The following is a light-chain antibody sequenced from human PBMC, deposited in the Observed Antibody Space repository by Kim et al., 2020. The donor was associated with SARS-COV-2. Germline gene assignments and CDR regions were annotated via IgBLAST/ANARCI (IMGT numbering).Light chain of an antibody. V-gene: IGLV3-10*01. CDR1: TFPKKY. J-gene: IGLJ2*01. CDR3: YSTDSSGHDRV. CDR2: EDS. Sequence: SYELTQPPSVSVSPGQTARLTCSGDTFPKKYAFWFQQKSGQAPVLVIFEDSKRPSGIPERFSGSSSGTMATLTISGAQVEDEADYYCYSTDSSGHDRVFGGGTQLTVL.